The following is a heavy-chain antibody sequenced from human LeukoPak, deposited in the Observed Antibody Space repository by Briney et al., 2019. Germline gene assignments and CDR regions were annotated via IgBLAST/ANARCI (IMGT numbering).Heavy chain of an antibody. J-gene: IGHJ4*02. V-gene: IGHV3-30*04. D-gene: IGHD6-19*01. Sequence: GGSLRLSCAASGFTFTSYAMHWVRQAPGKGLEWVAVISYDGGNKYYADSVKGRFTISRDNSKNTLYLQMNSLRAEDTAVYYCARRSGIAVAVAFDYWGQGTLVTVSS. CDR3: ARRSGIAVAVAFDY. CDR2: ISYDGGNK. CDR1: GFTFTSYA.